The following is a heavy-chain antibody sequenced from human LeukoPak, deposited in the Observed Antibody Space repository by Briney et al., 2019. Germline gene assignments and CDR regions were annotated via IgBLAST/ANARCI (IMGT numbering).Heavy chain of an antibody. CDR1: ELTFSGSA. D-gene: IGHD6-13*01. V-gene: IGHV3-73*01. CDR3: TTNPYSSSWLAGAFAV. Sequence: GGSLRLSCAASELTFSGSAIYWVRRASGKELEWVGRIRNDANTDATTYAASVQGRFTISRDDSQNTAYLQMNSLKPEDTGVYYCTTNPYSSSWLAGAFAVWGQGTVVSVSS. J-gene: IGHJ3*01. CDR2: IRNDANTDAT.